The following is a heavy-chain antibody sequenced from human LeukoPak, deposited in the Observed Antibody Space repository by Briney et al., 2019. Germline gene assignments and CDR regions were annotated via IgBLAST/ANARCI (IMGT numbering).Heavy chain of an antibody. CDR3: ARVREQQLLPGY. V-gene: IGHV3-21*01. CDR1: GFTFSSYS. CDR2: ISSSSSYI. J-gene: IGHJ4*02. D-gene: IGHD6-13*01. Sequence: PGGSLRLSCAASGFTFSSYSMNWVRQAPGKGLEWVSSISSSSSYIYYADSVKGRFTISRDNAKNSLYLQMNSLRAEDTAVYYCARVREQQLLPGYWGQGTLVTVSS.